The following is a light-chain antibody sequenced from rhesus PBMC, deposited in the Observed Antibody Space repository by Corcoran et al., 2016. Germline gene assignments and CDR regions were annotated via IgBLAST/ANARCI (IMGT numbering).Light chain of an antibody. J-gene: IGKJ1*01. Sequence: DIQMTQSPSSLSASVGDRVTITCRASQGISINLAWYQQKPGKVPKLLISKESTLQCGLPSRFSGCGAGTDFMLTISSLQPEVLATDYCQHGYGILAFGQGTKVEIK. V-gene: IGKV1-25*01. CDR3: QHGYGILA. CDR1: QGISIN. CDR2: KES.